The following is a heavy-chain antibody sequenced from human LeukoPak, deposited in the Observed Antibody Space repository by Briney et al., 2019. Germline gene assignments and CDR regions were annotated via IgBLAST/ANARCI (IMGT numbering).Heavy chain of an antibody. D-gene: IGHD6-19*01. Sequence: GGSLRLSCTASAFTFSTYTMSWVRQAPGKGLEWVSVIYSGGSTYYADSVKGRFTNSRDNSKNTLYLQMNSLRAEDTAVYYCASLYSSGWALDYWGQGTLVTVSS. J-gene: IGHJ4*02. CDR2: IYSGGST. CDR1: AFTFSTYT. V-gene: IGHV3-53*01. CDR3: ASLYSSGWALDY.